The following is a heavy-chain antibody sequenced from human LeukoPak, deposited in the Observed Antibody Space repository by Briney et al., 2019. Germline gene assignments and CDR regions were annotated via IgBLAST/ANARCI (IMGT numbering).Heavy chain of an antibody. J-gene: IGHJ4*02. D-gene: IGHD4-17*01. CDR1: GGSFSGYY. V-gene: IGHV4-34*01. CDR3: ARGRYGDYVGLVDY. CDR2: INHSGST. Sequence: PSETLSLTCAVYGGSFSGYYWSWIRQPPGKGLEWIGEINHSGSTNYNPSLKSRVTISVDTSKNQFSLKLSSVTAADTAVYYCARGRYGDYVGLVDYWGQGTLVTVSS.